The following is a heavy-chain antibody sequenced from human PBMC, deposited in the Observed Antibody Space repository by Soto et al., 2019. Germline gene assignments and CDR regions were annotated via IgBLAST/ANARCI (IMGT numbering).Heavy chain of an antibody. CDR3: ARTLYSGSYLPQDAFDI. V-gene: IGHV4-39*01. J-gene: IGHJ3*02. CDR1: GGSISSSSYY. Sequence: SETLSLTCTVSGGSISSSSYYWGWIRQPPGKGLERIGSIYYSGSTYYNPSLKSRVTISVDTSKNQFSLQLSSVTPEDTAVYYCARTLYSGSYLPQDAFDIWGQGAMVTVSS. CDR2: IYYSGST. D-gene: IGHD1-26*01.